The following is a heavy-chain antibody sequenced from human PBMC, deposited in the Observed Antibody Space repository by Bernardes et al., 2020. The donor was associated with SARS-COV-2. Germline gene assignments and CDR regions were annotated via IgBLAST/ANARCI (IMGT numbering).Heavy chain of an antibody. V-gene: IGHV3-11*01. CDR2: ISSSGSTI. J-gene: IGHJ4*02. D-gene: IGHD3-22*01. Sequence: GGSLRLSCAASGFTFSDYYMSWIRQAPGKGLEWVSYISSSGSTIYYADSVKGRFTISRDNAKNSLYLQMNSLRAEDTAVYYCARLTYYYDSSGYTLFDYWGQGSLLTVSS. CDR1: GFTFSDYY. CDR3: ARLTYYYDSSGYTLFDY.